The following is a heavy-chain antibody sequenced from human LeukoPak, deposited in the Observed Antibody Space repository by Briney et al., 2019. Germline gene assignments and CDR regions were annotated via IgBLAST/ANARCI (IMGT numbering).Heavy chain of an antibody. Sequence: GGSVNVSCKASGGTFSSYAISWVRQAPGQGLEWMGGIIPIFGTANYAQKFQGRVTITADESTSTAYMELSSLRSEDTDVYYCARGTATDDWFDPWGQGTLVTVSS. CDR1: GGTFSSYA. CDR2: IIPIFGTA. V-gene: IGHV1-69*13. D-gene: IGHD5-18*01. CDR3: ARGTATDDWFDP. J-gene: IGHJ5*02.